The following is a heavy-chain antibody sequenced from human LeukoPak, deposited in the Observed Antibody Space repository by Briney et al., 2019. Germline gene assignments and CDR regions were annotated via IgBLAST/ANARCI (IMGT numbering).Heavy chain of an antibody. V-gene: IGHV3-43D*03. D-gene: IGHD1-26*01. CDR3: AKGKASGGYYGGADY. CDR2: ISWDGGST. CDR1: GFTFDDYA. Sequence: GGSLRLSCAASGFTFDDYAMHWVRQAPGKGLEWVSLISWDGGSTYYADSVKGRFTISRDNSKNSLYLQMNSLRAEDTALYYCAKGKASGGYYGGADYWGQGTLVTVSS. J-gene: IGHJ4*02.